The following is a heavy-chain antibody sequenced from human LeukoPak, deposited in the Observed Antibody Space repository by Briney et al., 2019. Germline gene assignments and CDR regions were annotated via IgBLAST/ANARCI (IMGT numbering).Heavy chain of an antibody. D-gene: IGHD6-13*01. V-gene: IGHV3-48*04. CDR3: ARDHPIAAGGSTLDY. J-gene: IGHJ4*01. Sequence: GGSLRLSCAASGFTFSSYSMNWVRRAPGQGLEWVSYISSSSSTIYYADSVRGRFTISRDNAKNSLYLQMNSLRAEDTAVYYCARDHPIAAGGSTLDYWGHGTLVTVSS. CDR2: ISSSSSTI. CDR1: GFTFSSYS.